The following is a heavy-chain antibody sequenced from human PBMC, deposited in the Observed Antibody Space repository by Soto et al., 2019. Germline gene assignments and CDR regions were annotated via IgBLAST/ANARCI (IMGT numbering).Heavy chain of an antibody. CDR2: INAGNGNT. Sequence: ASVKVSCKASGYTFTSYAMHWVRQAPGQRLEWMGWINAGNGNTKYSQKFQGRVTITRDTSASTAYMELSSLRSEDTAVYYCARDTKGYSGYVWIFGYWGQGTLVTVSS. D-gene: IGHD5-12*01. CDR1: GYTFTSYA. J-gene: IGHJ4*02. V-gene: IGHV1-3*01. CDR3: ARDTKGYSGYVWIFGY.